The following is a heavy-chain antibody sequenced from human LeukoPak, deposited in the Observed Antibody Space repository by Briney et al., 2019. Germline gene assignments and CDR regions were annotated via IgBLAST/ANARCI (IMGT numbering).Heavy chain of an antibody. J-gene: IGHJ4*02. CDR3: ASQDGGIDY. CDR2: IKHYRSEK. D-gene: IGHD2-15*01. V-gene: IGHV3-7*03. Sequence: GGSLRLSCAASGFTFSSYWMSWVRQAPGKGLEREANIKHYRSEKYYVDSVKGRFTISRDTAKNTLYLQMNSMRAEDTAVYYCASQDGGIDYWGQGTLVTVSS. CDR1: GFTFSSYW.